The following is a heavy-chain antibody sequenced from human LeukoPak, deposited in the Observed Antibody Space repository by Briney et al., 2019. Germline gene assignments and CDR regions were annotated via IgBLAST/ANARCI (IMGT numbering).Heavy chain of an antibody. J-gene: IGHJ4*02. CDR2: IYYSGST. CDR3: ARKSYGGKGRGYYFDY. D-gene: IGHD4-23*01. CDR1: GGSISSGDYY. Sequence: PSETLSLTCTVSGGSISSGDYYWSWIRQPPGKGLEWIGYIYYSGSTYYNPSPKSRITISVDTSKNQFSLKLSSVTAADTAVYYCARKSYGGKGRGYYFDYWGQGTLVTVSS. V-gene: IGHV4-30-4*01.